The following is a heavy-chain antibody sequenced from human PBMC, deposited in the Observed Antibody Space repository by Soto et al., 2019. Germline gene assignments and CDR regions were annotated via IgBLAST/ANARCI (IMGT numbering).Heavy chain of an antibody. Sequence: SVKVSCKASGGTFSSYAISWVRQAPGQGLEWMGGIIPIFGTANYAQKFQGRVTITADESTSTAYMELSSLRSEDTAVYYCAGKIPHYYDSSGYYFDYWGQGTLVTVSS. D-gene: IGHD3-22*01. V-gene: IGHV1-69*13. CDR3: AGKIPHYYDSSGYYFDY. CDR1: GGTFSSYA. J-gene: IGHJ4*02. CDR2: IIPIFGTA.